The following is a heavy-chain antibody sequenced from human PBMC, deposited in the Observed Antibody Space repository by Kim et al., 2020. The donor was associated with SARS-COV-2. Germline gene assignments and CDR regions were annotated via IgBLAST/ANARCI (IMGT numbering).Heavy chain of an antibody. Sequence: GGSLRLSCAASGFTFSTYRMYWVRQAPGKGLVWVSRINSDGSSTNYADSVKGRFTISRDNAKNTLYLQMNSLRAEDTAVYYCARASSTSCPCYYMDVWGKGTTVTVSS. J-gene: IGHJ6*03. CDR2: INSDGSST. V-gene: IGHV3-74*01. CDR1: GFTFSTYR. CDR3: ARASSTSCPCYYMDV. D-gene: IGHD2-2*01.